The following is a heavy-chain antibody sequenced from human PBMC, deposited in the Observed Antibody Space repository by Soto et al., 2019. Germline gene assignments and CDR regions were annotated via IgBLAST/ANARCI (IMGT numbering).Heavy chain of an antibody. Sequence: GGFLRLSCAVSGFTLSSYAMDWVRQGPGEGLEWVSFIGTDSTDIQYAGSVKGRFTISRDNAKNSLYLQMTNLRAEDTAVYYCARGGYYDSSGYWPRYWGQGTLVTVSS. J-gene: IGHJ4*02. D-gene: IGHD3-22*01. CDR2: IGTDSTDI. CDR3: ARGGYYDSSGYWPRY. CDR1: GFTLSSYA. V-gene: IGHV3-21*06.